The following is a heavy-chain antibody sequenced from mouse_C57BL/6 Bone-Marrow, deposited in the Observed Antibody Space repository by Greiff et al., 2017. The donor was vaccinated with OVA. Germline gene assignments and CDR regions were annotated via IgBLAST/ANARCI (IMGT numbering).Heavy chain of an antibody. D-gene: IGHD1-1*01. Sequence: EVQLVESGGDLVKPGGSLKLSCAASGFTFSSYGMSWVRQTPDKRLEWVATISSGGSYTYYPDSVKGRFTISRDNAKNTLYLQMSRLNSEDTAMYYCARRGITTVGRDYFDYWGQGTTLTVSS. J-gene: IGHJ2*01. V-gene: IGHV5-6*01. CDR2: ISSGGSYT. CDR1: GFTFSSYG. CDR3: ARRGITTVGRDYFDY.